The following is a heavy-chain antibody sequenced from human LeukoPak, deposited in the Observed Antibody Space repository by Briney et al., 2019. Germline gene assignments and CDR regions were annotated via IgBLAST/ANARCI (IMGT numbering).Heavy chain of an antibody. CDR3: ARGLITIFGVVSNWFGP. CDR1: GGSFSGYY. CDR2: INHSGST. V-gene: IGHV4-34*01. J-gene: IGHJ5*02. Sequence: PSETLSLTCAVYGGSFSGYYWSWIRQPPGKGLEWIGEINHSGSTNYNPSLKSRVTISVDTSKNQFSLKLSSVTAADTAVYYCARGLITIFGVVSNWFGPWGQGTLVTVSS. D-gene: IGHD3-3*01.